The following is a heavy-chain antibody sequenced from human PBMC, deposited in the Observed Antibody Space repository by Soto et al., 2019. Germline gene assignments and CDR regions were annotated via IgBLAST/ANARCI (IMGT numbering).Heavy chain of an antibody. CDR1: GGSISSSSYY. D-gene: IGHD2-2*01. V-gene: IGHV4-39*07. J-gene: IGHJ5*02. CDR3: ARILGFCSSTSCYPRFDP. Sequence: SETLSLTCAVSGGSISSSSYYWGWIRQPPGKGLEWIGSIYYSGSTYYNPSLKSRVTMSVDTSKNQFSLKLSSVTATDTAVYYWARILGFCSSTSCYPRFDPWGQGSLVTVSS. CDR2: IYYSGST.